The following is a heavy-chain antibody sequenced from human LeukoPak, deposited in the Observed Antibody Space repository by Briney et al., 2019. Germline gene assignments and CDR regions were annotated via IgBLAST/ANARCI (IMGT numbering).Heavy chain of an antibody. CDR2: IYSGGST. D-gene: IGHD2-15*01. CDR3: ARAHVSGGSTVFDP. Sequence: PGGSLRLSCAASGFTVSSNYMSWVRQAPGKGLEWVSVIYSGGSTFYADSVKGRFTISRDNSKNTLYLQMNSLRAEDTAVYYCARAHVSGGSTVFDPWAREPWSPSPQ. V-gene: IGHV3-53*01. CDR1: GFTVSSNY. J-gene: IGHJ5*02.